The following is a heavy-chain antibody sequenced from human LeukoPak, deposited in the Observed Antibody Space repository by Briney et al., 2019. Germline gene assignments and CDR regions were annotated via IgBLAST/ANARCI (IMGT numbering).Heavy chain of an antibody. CDR2: LNSGGGRTT. CDR1: GFTFSSYA. CDR3: AKRTSGNGGYDY. Sequence: PGGSLRLSCAASGFTFSSYAMSWVRQGPGKGLEWVSGLNSGGGRTTYYADSVKGRFTVSRDNSKNTVFLQVNSLRAEDTAVYYCAKRTSGNGGYDYWGQGTLVTVSS. J-gene: IGHJ4*02. V-gene: IGHV3-23*01. D-gene: IGHD5-12*01.